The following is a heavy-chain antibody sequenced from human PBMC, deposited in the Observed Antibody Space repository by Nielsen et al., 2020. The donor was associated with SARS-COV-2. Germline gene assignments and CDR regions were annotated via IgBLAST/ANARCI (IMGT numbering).Heavy chain of an antibody. Sequence: GESLKISCAASGFTFSDYYMSWIRQAPGKGLEWVSYISSSSSYTNYADSVKGRFTISRDNAKNSLYLQMNSLRAEDTAVYYCTTVRDYFDYWGQGTLVTVSS. J-gene: IGHJ4*02. D-gene: IGHD3-10*01. CDR2: ISSSSSYT. V-gene: IGHV3-11*05. CDR3: TTVRDYFDY. CDR1: GFTFSDYY.